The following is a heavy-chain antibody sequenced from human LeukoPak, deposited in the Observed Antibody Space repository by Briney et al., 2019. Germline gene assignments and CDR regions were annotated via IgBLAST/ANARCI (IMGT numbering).Heavy chain of an antibody. CDR3: ARRWLQRGYFDY. CDR1: GYTLTELS. D-gene: IGHD5-24*01. V-gene: IGHV1-69*06. CDR2: IIPIFGTA. Sequence: GASVKVSCKVSGYTLTELSIHWVRQAPGQGLEWMGGIIPIFGTANYAQKFQGRVTITADKSTSTAYMELSSPRSEDTAVYYCARRWLQRGYFDYWGQGTLVTVSS. J-gene: IGHJ4*02.